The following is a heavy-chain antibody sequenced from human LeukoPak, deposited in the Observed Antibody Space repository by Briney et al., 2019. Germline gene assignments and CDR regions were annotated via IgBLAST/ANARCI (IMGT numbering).Heavy chain of an antibody. Sequence: QPGGSLRLSCAASGFTFSSYGMHWVRQAPGKGLEWVAVIWYDGSNKYYGDSVKGRFTTSRDNSKNTLYLQMNSLRAEDTAVYYCAKVLDDDVTDHGMDVWGPGTTVTVS. D-gene: IGHD1-1*01. CDR3: AKVLDDDVTDHGMDV. CDR1: GFTFSSYG. V-gene: IGHV3-33*06. CDR2: IWYDGSNK. J-gene: IGHJ6*02.